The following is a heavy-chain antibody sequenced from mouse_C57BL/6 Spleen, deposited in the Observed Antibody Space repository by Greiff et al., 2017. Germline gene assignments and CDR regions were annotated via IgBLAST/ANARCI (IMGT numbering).Heavy chain of an antibody. Sequence: QVHVKQSGAELVKPGASVKLSCKASGYTFTSYWMHWVKQRPGRGLEWIGRFDPNSGGTKYNEKFKSKVTLTVDKPSSTSYMQLSSLTSEDSAVYYCARSLLISFAYWGQGTLVTVSA. CDR1: GYTFTSYW. J-gene: IGHJ3*01. CDR3: ARSLLISFAY. CDR2: FDPNSGGT. D-gene: IGHD2-10*01. V-gene: IGHV1-72*01.